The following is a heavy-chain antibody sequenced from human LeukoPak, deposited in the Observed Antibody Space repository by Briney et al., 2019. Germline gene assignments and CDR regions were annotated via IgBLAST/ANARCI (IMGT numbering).Heavy chain of an antibody. J-gene: IGHJ4*02. D-gene: IGHD3-10*01. CDR1: GDSISSSRYY. CDR2: VFYSGRT. Sequence: SETLSLTCTVSGDSISSSRYYWAWIRQPPGKGLEWIVSVFYSGRTYYKTSLKSRVTISVDTSKNQFSLNLSSVTAADTAVYYCARVGRFRQIGYWGQGTLVTFSS. V-gene: IGHV4-39*07. CDR3: ARVGRFRQIGY.